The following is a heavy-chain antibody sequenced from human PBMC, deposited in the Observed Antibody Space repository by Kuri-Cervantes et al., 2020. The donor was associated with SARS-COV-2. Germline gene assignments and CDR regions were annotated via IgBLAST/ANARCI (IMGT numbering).Heavy chain of an antibody. CDR1: GFTFSSYW. D-gene: IGHD1-7*01. J-gene: IGHJ5*02. Sequence: GESLKISCAASGFTFSSYWMHWVRQAPGKGLVWVSRINSDGSSTSYADSVKGRFTISRDNAKNSLYLQMNSLRAEDTAVYYCARDPKLGLPPAWGQGTLVTVSS. CDR3: ARDPKLGLPPA. CDR2: INSDGSST. V-gene: IGHV3-74*01.